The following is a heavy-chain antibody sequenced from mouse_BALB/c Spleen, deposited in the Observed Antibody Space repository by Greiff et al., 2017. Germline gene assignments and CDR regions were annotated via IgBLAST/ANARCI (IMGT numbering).Heavy chain of an antibody. J-gene: IGHJ1*01. CDR1: GYTFTDYA. CDR2: ISTYYGDA. D-gene: IGHD1-1*01. CDR3: ARGWHYYGSSYGYFDV. Sequence: QVQLQQSGAELVRPGVSVKISCKGSGYTFTDYAMHWVKQSHAKSLEWIGVISTYYGDASYNQKFKGKATMTVDKSSSTAYMELARLTSEDSAIYYCARGWHYYGSSYGYFDVWGAGTTVTVSS. V-gene: IGHV1S137*01.